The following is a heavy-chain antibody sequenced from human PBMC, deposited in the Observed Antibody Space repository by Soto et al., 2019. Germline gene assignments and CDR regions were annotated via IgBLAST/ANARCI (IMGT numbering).Heavy chain of an antibody. CDR1: GFTFSSYG. D-gene: IGHD1-26*01. J-gene: IGHJ4*02. CDR3: AKDSSEWELLGYFDY. Sequence: ESVGGVVQPGRSLRLSCAASGFTFSSYGMHWVRQAPGKGLEWVAVISYDGSNKYYADSVKGRFTISRDNSKNTLYLQMNSLRAEDTAVYYCAKDSSEWELLGYFDYWGQGTLVTVSS. CDR2: ISYDGSNK. V-gene: IGHV3-30*18.